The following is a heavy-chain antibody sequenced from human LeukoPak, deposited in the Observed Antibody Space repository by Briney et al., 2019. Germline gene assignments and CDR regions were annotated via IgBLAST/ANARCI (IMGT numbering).Heavy chain of an antibody. CDR1: GYTLTELS. V-gene: IGHV1-24*01. CDR3: ATNARPGGVVVPAAIKDNYFDY. D-gene: IGHD2-2*02. Sequence: ASVKASCKVSGYTLTELSMHWVRQAPGKGLEWMGGFDPEDGETIYAQKFQGRVTMTEDTSTDTAYTELSSLRSEDTAVYYCATNARPGGVVVPAAIKDNYFDYWGQGTLVTVSS. CDR2: FDPEDGET. J-gene: IGHJ4*02.